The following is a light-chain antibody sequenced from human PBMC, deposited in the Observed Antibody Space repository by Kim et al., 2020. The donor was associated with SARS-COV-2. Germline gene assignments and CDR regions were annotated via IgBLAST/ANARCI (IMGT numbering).Light chain of an antibody. J-gene: IGLJ1*01. CDR2: EVS. CDR3: SSYAGRNNLV. V-gene: IGLV2-8*01. CDR1: SSDVGGYSY. Sequence: QSALTQPPSASGSPGQSVTISCTGTSSDVGGYSYVSWYQQHAGKAPKLMIYEVSKRPSGVPDRFSGSKSGNTASLTVSGLQAEDEADYYCSSYAGRNNLVFGTGTKVTVL.